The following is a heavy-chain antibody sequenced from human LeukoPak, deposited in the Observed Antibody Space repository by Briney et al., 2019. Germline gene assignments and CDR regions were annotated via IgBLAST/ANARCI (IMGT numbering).Heavy chain of an antibody. V-gene: IGHV3-7*01. CDR3: ARDSWALYYYDSSGYYSNLDY. D-gene: IGHD3-22*01. J-gene: IGHJ4*02. CDR2: IKQDGSEK. Sequence: GGSLRLSCAASGFTFSSYWMSWVRQAPGKGLEWGANIKQDGSEKYYVDSVKGRFTISRDNAKNSLYLQMNSLRAEDTAVYYCARDSWALYYYDSSGYYSNLDYWGQGTLVTVSS. CDR1: GFTFSSYW.